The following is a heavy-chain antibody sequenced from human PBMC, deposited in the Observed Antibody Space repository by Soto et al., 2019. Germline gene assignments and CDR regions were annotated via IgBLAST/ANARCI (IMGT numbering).Heavy chain of an antibody. Sequence: HVQLVQSGAEVKKPGSSVKVSCKASGGTFSAYAIDWVRQAPGQGLEWMGGIIPIFGTVNHAQKFQGRVTMTADESTSTVYMELGSLSSEDTAVYYWATRVYDMDVWGQGTTVSVSS. J-gene: IGHJ6*02. CDR2: IIPIFGTV. CDR1: GGTFSAYA. V-gene: IGHV1-69*12. D-gene: IGHD3-10*01. CDR3: ATRVYDMDV.